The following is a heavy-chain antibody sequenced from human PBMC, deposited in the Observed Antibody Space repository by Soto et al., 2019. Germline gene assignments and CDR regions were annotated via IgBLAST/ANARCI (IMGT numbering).Heavy chain of an antibody. V-gene: IGHV3-23*01. D-gene: IGHD3-3*01. J-gene: IGHJ4*02. Sequence: EVQLLESGGGLVQPGGSLRLSCAASGFTFSSYAMSWVRQAPGKGLEWVSAISGSGGSTYYADSVKGRFTISRDNSKNTLYLQMNSLRAEDTAVYYCAKDLYEFWSGYYATTGARGFDYWGQGTLVTVSS. CDR1: GFTFSSYA. CDR2: ISGSGGST. CDR3: AKDLYEFWSGYYATTGARGFDY.